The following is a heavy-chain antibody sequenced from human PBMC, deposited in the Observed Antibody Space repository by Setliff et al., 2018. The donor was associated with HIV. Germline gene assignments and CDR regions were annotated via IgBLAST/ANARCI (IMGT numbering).Heavy chain of an antibody. V-gene: IGHV4-30-4*08. CDR3: GRGRSGPYFDY. J-gene: IGHJ4*02. CDR2: IYYSGST. Sequence: KPSETLSLTCTVSGGSISSGDYYWSWIRQPPGKGLEWIGYIYYSGSTYYNPSLKSRVTISVDTSKNQFSLKLSSVTAADTAVYYCGRGRSGPYFDYWGQGTLVTVSS. D-gene: IGHD3-10*01. CDR1: GGSISSGDYY.